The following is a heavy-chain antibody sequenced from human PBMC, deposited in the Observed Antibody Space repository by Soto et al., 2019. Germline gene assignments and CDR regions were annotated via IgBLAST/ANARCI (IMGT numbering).Heavy chain of an antibody. CDR3: AADNLREGRLYWFDP. J-gene: IGHJ5*02. CDR1: GFTFTSSA. Sequence: QMQLVQSEPEVKKPGTSVKVSCKASGFTFTSSAVQWVRQARGQRLEWIGWIVVGSGNTNYAQKFQERVTITRDMSKSTAYMELSSLRSEDTAVYYCAADNLREGRLYWFDPWGQGTLVTVSS. D-gene: IGHD3-10*01. V-gene: IGHV1-58*01. CDR2: IVVGSGNT.